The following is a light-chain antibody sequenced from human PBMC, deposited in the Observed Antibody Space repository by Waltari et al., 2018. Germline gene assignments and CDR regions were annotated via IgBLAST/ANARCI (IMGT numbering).Light chain of an antibody. CDR2: DKN. CDR3: HSRDASGVGGT. J-gene: IGLJ3*02. CDR1: SLRSYY. Sequence: TQDPAVSVALGQTVRITCQGDSLRSYYASRYRQRPGQAPTLVMYDKNNRPSGVPDRFSGSSSDNTASLTITGAQAEDEAYYYCHSRDASGVGGTFGGGTKLTVL. V-gene: IGLV3-19*01.